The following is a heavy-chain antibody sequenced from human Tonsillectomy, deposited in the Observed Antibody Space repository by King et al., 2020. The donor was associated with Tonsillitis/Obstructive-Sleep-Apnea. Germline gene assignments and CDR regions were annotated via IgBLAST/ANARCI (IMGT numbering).Heavy chain of an antibody. J-gene: IGHJ4*02. Sequence: VQLVESGGGVVQPGRSLRLSCAASGFTFSGYCLHWVRQGPGKGLEWVAMISDDGRHKFYADSVKGRFTISRDNSKNTLNLHMNSLRAEDTAVYYCAKTMVQGVIILPDSWGQGTLVTVSS. D-gene: IGHD3-10*01. CDR3: AKTMVQGVIILPDS. CDR1: GFTFSGYC. V-gene: IGHV3-30*01. CDR2: ISDDGRHK.